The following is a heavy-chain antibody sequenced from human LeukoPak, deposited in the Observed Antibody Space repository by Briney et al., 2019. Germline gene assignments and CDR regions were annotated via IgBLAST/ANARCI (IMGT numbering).Heavy chain of an antibody. Sequence: GGSLRLSCAASGFTFNNYAMSWVRQPPGRGLEWVSLNSGSGGSTYYADSVKGRFTISRDNSKNTLYLQMNSLRADDTAVYYCAKALRNYVSYWYFDLWGRGTLVTVSS. D-gene: IGHD3-10*02. CDR3: AKALRNYVSYWYFDL. J-gene: IGHJ2*01. CDR2: NSGSGGST. CDR1: GFTFNNYA. V-gene: IGHV3-23*01.